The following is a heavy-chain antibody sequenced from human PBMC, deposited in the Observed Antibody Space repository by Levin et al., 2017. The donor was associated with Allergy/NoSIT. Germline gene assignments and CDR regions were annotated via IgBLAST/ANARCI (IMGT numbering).Heavy chain of an antibody. J-gene: IGHJ3*02. CDR2: ISSDGRNK. CDR3: AKETSVSSGCDI. D-gene: IGHD3-22*01. Sequence: GESLKISCAASNFILSNYGMHWVRQAPGKGLEWVAVISSDGRNKFYAESVRGRFNISRDNSRKTLFLDTSSLRPDDTAVYFCAKETSVSSGCDIWGPGTRVTVSS. CDR1: NFILSNYG. V-gene: IGHV3-30*18.